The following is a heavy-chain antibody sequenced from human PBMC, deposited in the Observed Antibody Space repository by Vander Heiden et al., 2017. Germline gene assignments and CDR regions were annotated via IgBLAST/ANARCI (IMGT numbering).Heavy chain of an antibody. V-gene: IGHV3-48*01. CDR1: GFTFSSYS. J-gene: IGHJ3*02. D-gene: IGHD1-26*01. Sequence: EVQLVETGGGLVQPGGSLRLCCAASGFTFSSYSMNWVRQAPGKGLEWVSYIGTSSSNIYYADSVKGRFTISRDNAKNSLYLQMNSLRAEDTAVYYCARRVVGAPRAFDIWGQGTMVTVSS. CDR3: ARRVVGAPRAFDI. CDR2: IGTSSSNI.